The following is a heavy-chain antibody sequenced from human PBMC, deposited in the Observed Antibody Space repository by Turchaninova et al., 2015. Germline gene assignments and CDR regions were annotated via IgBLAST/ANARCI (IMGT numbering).Heavy chain of an antibody. Sequence: QVQLQQWGAGLLKPSETLSLTCAVYGGSFSGVYWSWIRQPPGKGREWIVEINHSESTNYNPSLQSRVTISGDTSKNQVSLKLASVTAADTAVYYCARGRGGLFTALPDYWGQGTLVTVSS. V-gene: IGHV4-34*01. CDR3: ARGRGGLFTALPDY. J-gene: IGHJ4*02. CDR2: INHSEST. CDR1: GGSFSGVY. D-gene: IGHD3-3*01.